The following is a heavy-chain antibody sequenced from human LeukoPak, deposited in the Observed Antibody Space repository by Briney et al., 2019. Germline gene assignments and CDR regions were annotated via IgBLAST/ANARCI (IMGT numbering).Heavy chain of an antibody. J-gene: IGHJ4*02. CDR3: VRGNPFGGY. CDR1: GFTLSSYW. CDR2: IKQDGSEI. V-gene: IGHV3-7*03. Sequence: GGSLRLSCAASGFTLSSYWMIWVRQAPGKGLEWVANIKQDGSEISYVDSVKGRFTISRDNAKNSLYLQMDSLRAEDTAVYYCVRGNPFGGYWGQGTLVTVSS. D-gene: IGHD2-15*01.